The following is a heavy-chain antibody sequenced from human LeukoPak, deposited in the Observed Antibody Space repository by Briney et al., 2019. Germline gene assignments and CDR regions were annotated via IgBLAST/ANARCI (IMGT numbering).Heavy chain of an antibody. D-gene: IGHD4-17*01. CDR3: ARATMTTVLNWFDP. CDR2: IWYDGSNR. V-gene: IGHV3-33*01. Sequence: PGGSLRLSCAASGFTLRSYGMHWVRQAPGKGLEWVAVIWYDGSNRYYADSVKGRFTISRDNSKNMLYLQMNSLRAEDTALYYCARATMTTVLNWFDPWGQGILVTVSS. CDR1: GFTLRSYG. J-gene: IGHJ5*02.